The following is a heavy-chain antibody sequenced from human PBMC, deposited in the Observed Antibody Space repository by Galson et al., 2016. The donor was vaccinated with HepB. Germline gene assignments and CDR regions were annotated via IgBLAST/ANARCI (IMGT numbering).Heavy chain of an antibody. V-gene: IGHV1-18*01. Sequence: SVKVSCKASGYTFSIFGISWVRQAPGQGLEWLGWISNNNENTNYAQTVQGRVTLTTDTSTGTAYMELRDLTSGDTAVYYCARAGAEVTSQFDSWGQGTQVIVSS. D-gene: IGHD2-21*02. CDR3: ARAGAEVTSQFDS. CDR1: GYTFSIFG. J-gene: IGHJ4*02. CDR2: ISNNNENT.